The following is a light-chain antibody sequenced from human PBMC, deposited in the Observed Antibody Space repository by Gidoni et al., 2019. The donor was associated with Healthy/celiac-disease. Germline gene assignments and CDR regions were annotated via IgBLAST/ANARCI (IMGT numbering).Light chain of an antibody. V-gene: IGLV3-21*04. Sequence: SYVLTQPPSVSVAPGKTARITCGGNNIGSKSVHWYQQKPGQAPVLVIYYYSDRPSGIPERFSGSNSGNTATLTISRVDAGDEADYYCQVWDSSSDHYVFGTGTKVTVL. J-gene: IGLJ1*01. CDR1: NIGSKS. CDR3: QVWDSSSDHYV. CDR2: YYS.